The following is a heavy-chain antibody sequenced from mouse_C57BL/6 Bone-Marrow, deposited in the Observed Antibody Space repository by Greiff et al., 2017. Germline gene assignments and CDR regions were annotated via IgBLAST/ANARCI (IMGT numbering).Heavy chain of an antibody. CDR3: ARGPPNWEGWYFDV. V-gene: IGHV3-1*01. Sequence: EVQLQQSGPGMVKPSQSLSLTCTVTGYSITSGYDWHWIRHFPGNKLEWMGYISYSGSTNYNPSLKSRISITHDTSKNHFFLKLNSVTTEDTATYYCARGPPNWEGWYFDVWGTGTTVTVSS. J-gene: IGHJ1*03. CDR1: GYSITSGYD. CDR2: ISYSGST. D-gene: IGHD4-1*01.